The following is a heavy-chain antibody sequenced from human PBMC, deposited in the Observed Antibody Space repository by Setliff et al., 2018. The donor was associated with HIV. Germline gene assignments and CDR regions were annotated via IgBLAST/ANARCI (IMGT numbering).Heavy chain of an antibody. J-gene: IGHJ3*02. CDR2: IKTAGSST. CDR3: ARPYYDIFAGQKNEAFNM. D-gene: IGHD3-9*01. CDR1: GFTLSSYW. V-gene: IGHV3-74*01. Sequence: GGSLRLSCAASGFTLSSYWMHWVRQAPGKGLVWVSRIKTAGSSTSYADSVKGRFTISRDNAKNVLYLQMNSLRAEDTGVYYCARPYYDIFAGQKNEAFNMWGQGTMVTVSS.